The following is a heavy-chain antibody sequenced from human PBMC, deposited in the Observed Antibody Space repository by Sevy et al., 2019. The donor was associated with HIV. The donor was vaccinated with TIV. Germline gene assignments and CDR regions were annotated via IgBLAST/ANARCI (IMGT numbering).Heavy chain of an antibody. CDR3: ARGKSGYGYALNY. CDR1: GITVNSNY. D-gene: IGHD5-18*01. CDR2: IHSDDTT. J-gene: IGHJ4*02. V-gene: IGHV3-66*01. Sequence: GGSLRLSCAASGITVNSNYMTWVRQAPGKGLEGVSVIHSDDTTYHADSVKDRFTISRDNLKNTLYLHMSSLRAEDTAVYYCARGKSGYGYALNYWGQGTLVTVSS.